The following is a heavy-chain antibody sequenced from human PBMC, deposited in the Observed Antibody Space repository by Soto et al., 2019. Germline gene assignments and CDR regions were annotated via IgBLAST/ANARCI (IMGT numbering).Heavy chain of an antibody. Sequence: QVQLVQSGAEVKKTGASVKVSCKASGYDFSSYGISWVRQAPGQGLEWMGWISASNGNRDYAQQFQGRVTMTSDTSRTTAYMELRSLRSDDTAVYYCVRDPQRNYYWGQGTLVNVSS. J-gene: IGHJ4*02. CDR1: GYDFSSYG. D-gene: IGHD2-2*01. CDR2: ISASNGNR. V-gene: IGHV1-18*04. CDR3: VRDPQRNYY.